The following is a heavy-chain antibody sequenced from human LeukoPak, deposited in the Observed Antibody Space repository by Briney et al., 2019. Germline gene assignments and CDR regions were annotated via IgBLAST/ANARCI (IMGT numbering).Heavy chain of an antibody. CDR2: IKQDGSEK. CDR1: GSTFSSYW. CDR3: ARVAGWTDYFDY. Sequence: GGSLRLSCAASGSTFSSYWMSWVRQAPGKGLEWVANIKQDGSEKYYVDSVKGRFTISRDNAKNSLYLQMNSLRAEDTAVYYCARVAGWTDYFDYWGQGTLVTVSS. J-gene: IGHJ4*02. V-gene: IGHV3-7*01. D-gene: IGHD6-19*01.